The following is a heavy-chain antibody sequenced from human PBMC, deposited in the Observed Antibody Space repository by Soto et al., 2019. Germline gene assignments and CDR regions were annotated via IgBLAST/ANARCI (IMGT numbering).Heavy chain of an antibody. CDR3: ARAGSSGYYEFDY. Sequence: QVQLQESGPGLVKPSQTLSLTCTVSGGSISSGGYYWSWIRQHPGKGLEWIGYIYYSGSTYYNPSLKSRVTISVDTSKNQFSLKLSSVTAAYTAVYYCARAGSSGYYEFDYWGQGTLVTVSS. CDR2: IYYSGST. V-gene: IGHV4-31*03. D-gene: IGHD3-22*01. CDR1: GGSISSGGYY. J-gene: IGHJ4*02.